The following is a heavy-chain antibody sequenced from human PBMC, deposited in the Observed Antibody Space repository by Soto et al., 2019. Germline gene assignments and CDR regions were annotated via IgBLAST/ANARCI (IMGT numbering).Heavy chain of an antibody. Sequence: QVQLQESGPGLVKPSETLSLSCAVSGVSITSTDWWSWVRQPPGKGLQWIGEVSLGGGANYNPSLKSRVTISVDNSKYQSSLTLNSVTAADTAVYFCAGSTADTTLKASSFWGQGTLVTVSS. CDR3: AGSTADTTLKASSF. D-gene: IGHD4-4*01. CDR2: VSLGGGA. V-gene: IGHV4-4*02. CDR1: GVSITSTDW. J-gene: IGHJ4*02.